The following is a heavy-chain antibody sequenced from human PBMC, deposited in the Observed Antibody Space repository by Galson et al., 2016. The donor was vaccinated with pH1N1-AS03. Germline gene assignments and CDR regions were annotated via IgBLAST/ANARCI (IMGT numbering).Heavy chain of an antibody. CDR3: VRGSPHSSSTNYAFEF. Sequence: SVKVSCKASGYAFTDYYMHLLRQAPGQGLEWMAWINTDSGGTDYAQKFEGGVTMTRDAFISTTYMELSSLRSDDTAVYYCVRGSPHSSSTNYAFEFWGRGTMVTVSS. CDR1: GYAFTDYY. D-gene: IGHD6-13*01. V-gene: IGHV1-2*02. CDR2: INTDSGGT. J-gene: IGHJ3*01.